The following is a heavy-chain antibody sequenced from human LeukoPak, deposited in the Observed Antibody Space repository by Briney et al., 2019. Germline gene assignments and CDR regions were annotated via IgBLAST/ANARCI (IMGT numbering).Heavy chain of an antibody. CDR2: INHSGST. CDR3: ARERRITGTRYGMDV. V-gene: IGHV4-34*01. CDR1: GGSFSGYY. J-gene: IGHJ6*02. Sequence: PPETLSLTCAVYGGSFSGYYWSWIRQPPGKGLEWIGEINHSGSTNYNPSLKSRVTISVDTSKNQFSLKLSSVTAADTAVYYCARERRITGTRYGMDVWGQGTTVTVSS. D-gene: IGHD1-20*01.